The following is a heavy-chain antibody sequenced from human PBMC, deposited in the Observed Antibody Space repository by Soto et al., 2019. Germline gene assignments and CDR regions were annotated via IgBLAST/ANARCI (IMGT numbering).Heavy chain of an antibody. D-gene: IGHD3-3*01. CDR2: IWYDGNNK. J-gene: IGHJ3*02. CDR1: GFTFSNYG. Sequence: QVQLVESGGGVVQPGRSLRLSCAASGFTFSNYGMHWVRQAPGKGLEWVAVIWYDGNNKYYADSVKGRFTISRDNSKNTLYLQMNSLKAEDTAVYYCARGVRQADAFDIWGQGTMVTVSS. V-gene: IGHV3-33*01. CDR3: ARGVRQADAFDI.